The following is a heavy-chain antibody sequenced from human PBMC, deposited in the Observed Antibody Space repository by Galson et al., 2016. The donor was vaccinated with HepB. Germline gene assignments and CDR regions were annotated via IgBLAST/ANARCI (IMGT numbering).Heavy chain of an antibody. Sequence: SLRLSCAVSGFTFSSYGMHWVRQAPGKGLEWVAVISYDGSNKSYADSVKGRFTISRDNSKNTLYLQMNSLRAEDTAVYFCAKEGDGVNSDFDYWGQGTLVTVSS. J-gene: IGHJ4*02. CDR1: GFTFSSYG. CDR3: AKEGDGVNSDFDY. CDR2: ISYDGSNK. V-gene: IGHV3-30*18. D-gene: IGHD5-24*01.